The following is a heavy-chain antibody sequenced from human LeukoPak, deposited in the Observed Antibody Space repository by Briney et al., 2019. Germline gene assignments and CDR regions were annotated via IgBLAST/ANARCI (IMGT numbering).Heavy chain of an antibody. V-gene: IGHV3-30*18. Sequence: GGSLRLSCAASGFTFNNYDMHWVRQAPGKGLEWVAVISNDGGNQYYAESVKGRFTISRDNSKKTLYLQMNNLRAEDTAVYYCAKDKDRDSGPLGPWGQGTLVIVSS. CDR3: AKDKDRDSGPLGP. D-gene: IGHD5-12*01. CDR2: ISNDGGNQ. J-gene: IGHJ5*02. CDR1: GFTFNNYD.